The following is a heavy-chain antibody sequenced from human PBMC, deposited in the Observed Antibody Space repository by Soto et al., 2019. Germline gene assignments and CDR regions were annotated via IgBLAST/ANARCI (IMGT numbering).Heavy chain of an antibody. CDR3: ARGSYCSGGSCYGDWFDP. J-gene: IGHJ5*02. Sequence: GASVKVSCKASGYTFTGYYMHWVRQAPGQGLEWMGWINPNSGSTNYAQKLQGRVTMTTDTSMSTAYMELRRLRSDDTAVYYCARGSYCSGGSCYGDWFDPWGQGTLVTVSS. V-gene: IGHV1-2*02. CDR1: GYTFTGYY. D-gene: IGHD2-15*01. CDR2: INPNSGST.